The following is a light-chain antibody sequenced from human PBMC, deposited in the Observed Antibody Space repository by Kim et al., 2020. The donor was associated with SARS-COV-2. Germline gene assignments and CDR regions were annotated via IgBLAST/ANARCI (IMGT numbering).Light chain of an antibody. Sequence: LSPGERATLPCRACQSVPRNRLAWFQQKPGQAPRLLIYGTSSSATGIPDRFSASESGTDFTLTISRLEPEYFAVYYCQQHDRSPYTFGQGTKREIK. V-gene: IGKV3-20*01. CDR1: QSVPRNR. CDR2: GTS. CDR3: QQHDRSPYT. J-gene: IGKJ2*01.